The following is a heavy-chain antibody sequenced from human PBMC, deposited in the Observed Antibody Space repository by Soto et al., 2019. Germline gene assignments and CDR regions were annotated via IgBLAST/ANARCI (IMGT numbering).Heavy chain of an antibody. CDR2: IRSKAYGGTT. J-gene: IGHJ6*02. CDR3: TRLPYSSSWYYYYYGKDV. V-gene: IGHV3-49*04. Sequence: PGGSLRLSCTASGFTFGDYAMSWVRQAPGKGLEWVGFIRSKAYGGTTEYAASVKGRFTISRYDSKSIAYLQMNSLKTEDTAVYYCTRLPYSSSWYYYYYGKDVWGQGTTVTVSS. D-gene: IGHD6-13*01. CDR1: GFTFGDYA.